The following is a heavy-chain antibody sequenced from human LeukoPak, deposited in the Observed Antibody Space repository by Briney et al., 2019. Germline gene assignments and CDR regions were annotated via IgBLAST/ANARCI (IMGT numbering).Heavy chain of an antibody. D-gene: IGHD1-26*01. CDR1: GGTFSSYA. CDR3: AREWELHLFDY. V-gene: IGHV1-69*05. J-gene: IGHJ4*02. CDR2: IIPIFGTT. Sequence: GASVKVSCKASGGTFSSYAISWVRQAPGQGLEWMGRIIPIFGTTNYAEKFQGRVTITTDESTSTAYMELSSLRSEDTAVYYCAREWELHLFDYWGQGTLVTVSS.